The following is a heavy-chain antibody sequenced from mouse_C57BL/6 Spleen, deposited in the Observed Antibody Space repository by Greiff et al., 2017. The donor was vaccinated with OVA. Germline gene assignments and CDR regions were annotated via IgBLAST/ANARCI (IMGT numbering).Heavy chain of an antibody. V-gene: IGHV3-6*01. CDR2: ISYDGSN. J-gene: IGHJ3*01. CDR1: GYSITSGYY. D-gene: IGHD1-1*01. CDR3: AIQTDYYGSSYEFAY. Sequence: EVQLQQSGPGLVKPSQSLSLTCSVTGYSITSGYYWNWIRQFPGNKLEWMGYISYDGSNNYNPSLKNRISITRDTSKNQFFLKLNSVTTEDTATYYCAIQTDYYGSSYEFAYWGQGTLVTVSA.